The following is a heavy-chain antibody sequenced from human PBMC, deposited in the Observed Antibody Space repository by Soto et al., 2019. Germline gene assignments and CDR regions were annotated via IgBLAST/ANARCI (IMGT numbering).Heavy chain of an antibody. CDR1: GFSFSNYW. J-gene: IGHJ4*02. CDR2: IKTDGSST. V-gene: IGHV3-74*01. D-gene: IGHD5-18*01. Sequence: EVQLVESGGGLVQPGGSLRLSCAASGFSFSNYWIHWVRQAPGKGLVWVSRIKTDGSSTDYAASVKGRFTISRDIAKNTLYLQMNSLTAEDTSVYYCAKREGNTYGLFHWGQGTLVTVSP. CDR3: AKREGNTYGLFH.